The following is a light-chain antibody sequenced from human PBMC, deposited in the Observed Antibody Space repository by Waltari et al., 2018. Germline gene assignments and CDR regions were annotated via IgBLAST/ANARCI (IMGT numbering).Light chain of an antibody. CDR2: DAS. V-gene: IGKV3-11*01. J-gene: IGKJ2*01. Sequence: EIVLTQSPATLSLSPGKRATLSCRASQSINNYLAWYHQKPGQAPRLPIYDASNRATGFPARFSGSGSGTDFTLTISALQSEDLAVYYCHQYNHWPTFTFGQGTKLQIE. CDR3: HQYNHWPTFT. CDR1: QSINNY.